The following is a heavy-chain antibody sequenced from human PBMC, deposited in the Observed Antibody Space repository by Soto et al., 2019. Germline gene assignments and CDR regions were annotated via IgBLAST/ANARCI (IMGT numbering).Heavy chain of an antibody. Sequence: SETLSLTCSVSGYSISSGYYWGWIRQPPGKGLEWIGSIYHSGSTYYNPSLKSRANISVDTSKNQSSLKLSSVTAADTAVYSCARVGAVDGTVMDVWGQGTKVSVSS. D-gene: IGHD6-19*01. J-gene: IGHJ6*01. CDR3: ARVGAVDGTVMDV. V-gene: IGHV4-38-2*02. CDR1: GYSISSGYY. CDR2: IYHSGST.